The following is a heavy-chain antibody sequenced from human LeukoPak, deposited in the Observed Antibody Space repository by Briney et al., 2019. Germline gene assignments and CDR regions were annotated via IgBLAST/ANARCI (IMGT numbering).Heavy chain of an antibody. Sequence: PSETLSLTCTVSGGSISSSSYYWGWIRQPPGKGLEWIGSVYYSGSTYYNPSLKSRVTISVDTSKNQFSLKLSSVTAADTAVYYCTAGRSDYFDFWGRGTLVTVSS. J-gene: IGHJ4*02. V-gene: IGHV4-39*01. D-gene: IGHD6-25*01. CDR1: GGSISSSSYY. CDR2: VYYSGST. CDR3: TAGRSDYFDF.